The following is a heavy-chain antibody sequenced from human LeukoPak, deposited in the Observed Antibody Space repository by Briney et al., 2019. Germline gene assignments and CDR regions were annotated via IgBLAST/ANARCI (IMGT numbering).Heavy chain of an antibody. V-gene: IGHV4-4*07. CDR1: GGSIITSSYS. Sequence: KPSETLSLTCIASGGSIITSSYSWNWIRQPAGKGLEWIGRMYTSGTTSYNPSVKSRITMSADTSRNQFSLKLSSVTAADTAVYYCARAGDGFDSWGPGTVVTVSS. D-gene: IGHD2-21*02. J-gene: IGHJ5*01. CDR2: MYTSGTT. CDR3: ARAGDGFDS.